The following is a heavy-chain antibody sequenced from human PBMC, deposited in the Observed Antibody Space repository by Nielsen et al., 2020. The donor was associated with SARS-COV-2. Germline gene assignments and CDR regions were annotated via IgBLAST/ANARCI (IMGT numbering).Heavy chain of an antibody. V-gene: IGHV3-48*01. D-gene: IGHD3-16*01. J-gene: IGHJ6*03. CDR3: ARDPFGGATYYYMDV. CDR2: ISSSSSTI. Sequence: GESLKISCAASGFTFSNYSMNWVRQAPGKGLEWVSYISSSSSTIYYADSVKGRFTISRDNAKNSLYLQMNSLRAEDTAVYYCARDPFGGATYYYMDVWGKGTTVTVSS. CDR1: GFTFSNYS.